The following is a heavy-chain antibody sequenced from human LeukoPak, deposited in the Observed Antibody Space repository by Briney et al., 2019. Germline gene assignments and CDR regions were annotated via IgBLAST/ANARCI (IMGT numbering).Heavy chain of an antibody. D-gene: IGHD2-15*01. CDR3: ARGAWATRLGS. CDR1: GESLNSYY. J-gene: IGHJ4*02. CDR2: IYESGTT. Sequence: PSETLSLTCAVYGESLNSYYWSWVRQPPGEGLEWIGEIYESGTTEYNPSLKSRVPISMVPSKQQFSLSLSSVTAADTAVYYRARGAWATRLGSWGLGTPVIVSS. V-gene: IGHV4-34*01.